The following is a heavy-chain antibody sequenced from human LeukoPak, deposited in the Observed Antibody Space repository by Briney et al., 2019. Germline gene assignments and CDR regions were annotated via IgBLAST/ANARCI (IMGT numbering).Heavy chain of an antibody. V-gene: IGHV1-46*01. J-gene: IGHJ4*02. CDR1: GYTFISYY. D-gene: IGHD6-19*01. CDR2: INPSGGVA. Sequence: GASVKVSCKASGYTFISYYMHWVRQAPGQGLEWMGIINPSGGVATYAQKFQGRVTMTRDTSTSTVYMELSSLRSDDTAVYYCARGPIGYSSGWSRNTDFDYWGQGTLVTVSS. CDR3: ARGPIGYSSGWSRNTDFDY.